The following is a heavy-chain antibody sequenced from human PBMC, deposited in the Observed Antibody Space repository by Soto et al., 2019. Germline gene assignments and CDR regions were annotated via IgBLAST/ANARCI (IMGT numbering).Heavy chain of an antibody. J-gene: IGHJ4*02. Sequence: GGSLRLSCAASGFTFSTYAMAWVRQAPGKGLEWVGRIKSKTDGGTTDYAAPVKGRFTISRDDSKNTLYLQMNSLKTEDTAVYYCTTDYEELLDRDYWGQGTLVTVAS. CDR1: GFTFSTYA. V-gene: IGHV3-15*01. CDR3: TTDYEELLDRDY. D-gene: IGHD1-26*01. CDR2: IKSKTDGGTT.